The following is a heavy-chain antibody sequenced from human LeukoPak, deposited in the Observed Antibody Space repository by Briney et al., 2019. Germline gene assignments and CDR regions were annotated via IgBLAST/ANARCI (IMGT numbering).Heavy chain of an antibody. CDR3: ARDRAYDFWSGYPTYNWFDP. CDR2: MNPNSGNT. V-gene: IGHV1-8*01. Sequence: ASVKVSCKASGYTFTSYDINWVRQATGQGLEWMGWMNPNSGNTGYAQKFQGRVTMTRNTSISTAYMELSSLRSEDTAVYYCARDRAYDFWSGYPTYNWFDPWGQGTLVTVSS. D-gene: IGHD3-3*01. CDR1: GYTFTSYD. J-gene: IGHJ5*02.